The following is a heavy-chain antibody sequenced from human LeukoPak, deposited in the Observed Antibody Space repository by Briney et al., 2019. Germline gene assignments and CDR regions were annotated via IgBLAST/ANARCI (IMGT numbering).Heavy chain of an antibody. J-gene: IGHJ4*02. CDR3: TTGIRGD. V-gene: IGHV3-15*04. Sequence: PGGSLRLSCSTSGLTVTNAWMSWVRQAPGEGLDWVGRIASKTDGGATDYAAPVKGRFTISRDDSKNTLNLQMNSLKTEDTAVYYCTTGIRGDWGQGTLVTVSS. CDR1: GLTVTNAW. CDR2: IASKTDGGAT. D-gene: IGHD3-10*01.